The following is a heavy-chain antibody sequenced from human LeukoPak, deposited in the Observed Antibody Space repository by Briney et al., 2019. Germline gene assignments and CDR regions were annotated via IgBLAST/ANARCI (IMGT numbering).Heavy chain of an antibody. D-gene: IGHD1-26*01. J-gene: IGHJ4*02. Sequence: GGSLRLSCGASGFTFSSYSMSWVRQAPGKGLEWVSSISSSSTYIYYVDSVRGRFTISRDNAKDSLYLQMNSLRVEDTAVYYCATEGIVGGGAHFDYWGQGTPVTVSS. CDR2: ISSSSTYI. CDR1: GFTFSSYS. V-gene: IGHV3-21*01. CDR3: ATEGIVGGGAHFDY.